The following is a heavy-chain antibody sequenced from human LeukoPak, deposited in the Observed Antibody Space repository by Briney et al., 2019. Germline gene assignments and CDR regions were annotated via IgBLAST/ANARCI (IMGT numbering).Heavy chain of an antibody. CDR3: ASISDFWSGSVDY. V-gene: IGHV4-59*12. CDR1: GGSISSYY. D-gene: IGHD3-3*01. Sequence: SETLSLTCTVSGGSISSYYWSWIRQPPGKGLEWIGYIYYSGSTNYNPSLKSRVTISVDTSKNQFSLKLSSVTAADTAVYYCASISDFWSGSVDYWGQGTLVTVSS. CDR2: IYYSGST. J-gene: IGHJ4*02.